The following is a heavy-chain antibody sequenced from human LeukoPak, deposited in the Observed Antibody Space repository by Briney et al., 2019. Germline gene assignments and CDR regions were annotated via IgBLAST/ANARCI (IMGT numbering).Heavy chain of an antibody. J-gene: IGHJ4*02. Sequence: SETLSLTCAVSGGSISSSNWWRWVRQPPGKLLEFIGEIYHSGSTNYNPSLKSRVTISVHKTKSQSSLKLISVPAAHPAVYYCAICRGPGYYFDYWGQGTLVTVSS. D-gene: IGHD3-10*01. CDR1: GGSISSSNW. CDR2: IYHSGST. V-gene: IGHV4-4*02. CDR3: AICRGPGYYFDY.